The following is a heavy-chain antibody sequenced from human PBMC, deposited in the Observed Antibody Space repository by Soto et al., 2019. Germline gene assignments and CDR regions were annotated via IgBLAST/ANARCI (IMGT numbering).Heavy chain of an antibody. CDR3: AGEGVTSSMSLPWMGYHYYGLDV. V-gene: IGHV1-69*12. J-gene: IGHJ6*02. D-gene: IGHD2-2*01. Sequence: QVQLVQSGAEVKKPGSSVKVSCRASGGTFISHTISWVRQAPGQGLEWMGGIMPMFGVTNYARKFQGRLTMTANESTTTAYMEVSSLTSDDTAVYYCAGEGVTSSMSLPWMGYHYYGLDVWGQGTTVIVSS. CDR2: IMPMFGVT. CDR1: GGTFISHT.